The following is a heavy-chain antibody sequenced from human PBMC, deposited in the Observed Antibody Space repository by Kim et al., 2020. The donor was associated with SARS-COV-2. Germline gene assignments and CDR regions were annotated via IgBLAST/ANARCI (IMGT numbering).Heavy chain of an antibody. J-gene: IGHJ5*02. V-gene: IGHV5-10-1*01. CDR3: ARHGRDLFDP. D-gene: IGHD1-26*01. Sequence: CTNYSPSFQGHVTISADKSISTAYLQWSSLKASDTAMYYCARHGRDLFDPWGQGTLVTVSS. CDR2: CT.